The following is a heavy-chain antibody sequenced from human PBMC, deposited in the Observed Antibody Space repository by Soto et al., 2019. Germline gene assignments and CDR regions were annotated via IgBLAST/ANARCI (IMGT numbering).Heavy chain of an antibody. D-gene: IGHD4-17*01. J-gene: IGHJ6*02. V-gene: IGHV4-30-4*01. CDR1: GGSISDVDFY. CDR3: ARDPTYGDQRRRYYYYGMDV. Sequence: SETLSLTCTVSGGSISDVDFYWSWIRQPPGKGLEWIGYIYYRGTTYFNPSLKTRVSISVDTSKNQFSLKLSSVTAADTAVYYCARDPTYGDQRRRYYYYGMDVWGQGTTVTVSS. CDR2: IYYRGTT.